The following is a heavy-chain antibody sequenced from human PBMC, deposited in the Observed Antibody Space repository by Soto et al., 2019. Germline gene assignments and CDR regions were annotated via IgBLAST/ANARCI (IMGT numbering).Heavy chain of an antibody. Sequence: EVQLVQSGAEVKKPGESLKISCKGSGYSFTSYWIDWVRQMPGKGLEWMVIIYPGDSDTRYSPSFQGQVTISADKSISTAYLQWSSLKASDTAMYYCARRQYYYDSSGYYLDYWGQGTLVTVSS. V-gene: IGHV5-51*01. CDR2: IYPGDSDT. CDR1: GYSFTSYW. J-gene: IGHJ4*02. D-gene: IGHD3-22*01. CDR3: ARRQYYYDSSGYYLDY.